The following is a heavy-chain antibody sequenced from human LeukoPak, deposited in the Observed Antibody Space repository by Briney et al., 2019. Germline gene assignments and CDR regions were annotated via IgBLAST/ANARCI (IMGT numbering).Heavy chain of an antibody. CDR1: GFTFSSYS. Sequence: SGGSLRLSCAASGFTFSSYSMNWVRHAPGKGLEWVSYISSSSSTIYYADSVKGRFTISRDNAKNSLYLQMNSLRDEDTAVYYCASTPATWELLNYWGQGTLVTVSS. CDR3: ASTPATWELLNY. D-gene: IGHD1-26*01. CDR2: ISSSSSTI. J-gene: IGHJ4*02. V-gene: IGHV3-48*02.